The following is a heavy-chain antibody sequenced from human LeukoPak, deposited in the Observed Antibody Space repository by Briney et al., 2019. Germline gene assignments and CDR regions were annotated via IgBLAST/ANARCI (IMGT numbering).Heavy chain of an antibody. J-gene: IGHJ5*02. V-gene: IGHV3-48*04. D-gene: IGHD3-10*01. CDR2: ISSSSSTI. Sequence: GGSLRLSCAASGFTFSSYSMNWVRQAPGKGLEWVSYISSSSSTIYYADSVKGRFTISRDNAKNSLYLQMNSLRAEDTAVYYCARVLLWFGESPFAPWGQGTLVTVSS. CDR1: GFTFSSYS. CDR3: ARVLLWFGESPFAP.